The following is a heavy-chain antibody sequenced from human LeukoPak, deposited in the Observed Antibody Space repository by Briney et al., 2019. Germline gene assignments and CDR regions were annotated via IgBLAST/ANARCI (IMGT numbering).Heavy chain of an antibody. CDR2: ISSSGNLI. CDR3: ARGGNFDY. D-gene: IGHD3-10*01. J-gene: IGHJ4*02. Sequence: PGVSLRLSYTASAFTFSSYEMNWVRQAPGKGLEWVSYISSSGNLIYYADSVKGRFTISRDNAKNSVYLQMNSLRAEDTAVYYCARGGNFDYWGQGTLVTVSS. V-gene: IGHV3-48*03. CDR1: AFTFSSYE.